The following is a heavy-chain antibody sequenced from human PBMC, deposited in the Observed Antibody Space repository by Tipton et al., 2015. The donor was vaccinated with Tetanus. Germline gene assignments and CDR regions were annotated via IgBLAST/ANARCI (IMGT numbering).Heavy chain of an antibody. CDR3: ARGSDIVVVPGVTRADWFDP. Sequence: TLSLTCTVSGGSVRNGDYSWNWIRQPPGKGLEWLAYVSYSGRTNSNYSLKSRITISQDTSKNQFSLRLTSVTAADTAMYYCARGSDIVVVPGVTRADWFDPWGQGTLVTVSS. CDR1: GGSVRNGDYS. CDR2: VSYSGRT. J-gene: IGHJ5*02. D-gene: IGHD2-2*01. V-gene: IGHV4-61*08.